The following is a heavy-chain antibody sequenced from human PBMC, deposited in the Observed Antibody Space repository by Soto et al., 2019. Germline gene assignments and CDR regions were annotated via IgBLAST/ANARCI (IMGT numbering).Heavy chain of an antibody. CDR2: IIPIFGAA. J-gene: IGHJ3*02. D-gene: IGHD5-18*01. CDR3: ARDDGYSYGPAAFDI. CDR1: GVTFSSYA. Sequence: GASVKVSCKASGVTFSSYAISWVRQAPGQGLEWMGGIIPIFGAANYAQKFQGRVTITADESTSTAYMELSSLRSEDTAVYYCARDDGYSYGPAAFDIWGQGTMVTVSS. V-gene: IGHV1-69*13.